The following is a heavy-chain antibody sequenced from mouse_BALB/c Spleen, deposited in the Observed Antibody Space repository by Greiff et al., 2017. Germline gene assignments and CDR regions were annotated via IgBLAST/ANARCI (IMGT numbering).Heavy chain of an antibody. CDR3: ARHGRALFDY. CDR2: ISYDGSN. Sequence: ESGPGLVKPSQSLSLTCSVTGYSITSGYYWNWIRQFPGNKLEWMGYISYDGSNNYNPSLKNRISITRDTSKNQFFLKLNSVTTEDTATYYCARHGRALFDYWGQGTTLTVSS. CDR1: GYSITSGYY. J-gene: IGHJ2*01. D-gene: IGHD1-1*01. V-gene: IGHV3-6*02.